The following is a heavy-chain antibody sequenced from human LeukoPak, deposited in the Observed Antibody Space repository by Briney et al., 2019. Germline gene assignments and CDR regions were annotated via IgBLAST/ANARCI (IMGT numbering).Heavy chain of an antibody. J-gene: IGHJ6*04. V-gene: IGHV3-48*03. CDR3: ACGSGSFYYYYGMDV. CDR2: ISSSGSTI. Sequence: GGSLRLSCAASGFTFSSYEMSWVRQAPGKGLEWVSYISSSGSTIYYADSVKGRFTISRDNAKNSLYLQMNSLRAEDTAVYYCACGSGSFYYYYGMDVWGKGTTVTVSS. CDR1: GFTFSSYE. D-gene: IGHD3-10*01.